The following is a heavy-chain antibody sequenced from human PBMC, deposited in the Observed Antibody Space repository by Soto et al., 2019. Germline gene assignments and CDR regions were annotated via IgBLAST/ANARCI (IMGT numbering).Heavy chain of an antibody. CDR1: GGSISSYY. J-gene: IGHJ4*02. CDR2: IYYSGST. CDR3: ARDNGYSYGYTLDH. Sequence: QVQLQESGPGLVKPSETLSLTCTVSGGSISSYYWSWIRQPPGQGLEWVGYIYYSGSTNYNPSLKSRVTISVDTSKNQFSLKLSSVTAADTAVYYCARDNGYSYGYTLDHWGQGTLVTFSS. V-gene: IGHV4-59*01. D-gene: IGHD5-18*01.